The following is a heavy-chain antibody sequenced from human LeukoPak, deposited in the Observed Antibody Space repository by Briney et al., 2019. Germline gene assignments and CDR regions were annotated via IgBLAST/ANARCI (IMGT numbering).Heavy chain of an antibody. Sequence: GGSLRLSCAASGFPFSNYWMHWVRQAPGKGLGWVSSISSSSSYIYYADSVKGRFTISRDNAENSLYLQMNSLRAEDTAVYYCASQTPYDFDYWGQGTLVTVSS. CDR3: ASQTPYDFDY. CDR2: ISSSSSYI. CDR1: GFPFSNYW. V-gene: IGHV3-21*01. D-gene: IGHD3-16*01. J-gene: IGHJ4*02.